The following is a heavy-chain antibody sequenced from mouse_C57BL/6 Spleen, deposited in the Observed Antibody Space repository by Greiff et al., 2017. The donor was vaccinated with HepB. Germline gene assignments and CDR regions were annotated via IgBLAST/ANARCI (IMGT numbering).Heavy chain of an antibody. CDR1: GFSFTSYG. V-gene: IGHV2-5*01. CDR2: ICRGGST. CDR3: AKNYYGSSYPFAY. D-gene: IGHD1-1*01. Sequence: VQLQQSGPGLVQPSQCLSITCTVSGFSFTSYGVHWVRQYPGKGLEWLGVICRGGSTDYNAAFMSRLSITKDNSKSQVFFKMNSLQADDTAIYYCAKNYYGSSYPFAYWGQGTLVTVSA. J-gene: IGHJ3*01.